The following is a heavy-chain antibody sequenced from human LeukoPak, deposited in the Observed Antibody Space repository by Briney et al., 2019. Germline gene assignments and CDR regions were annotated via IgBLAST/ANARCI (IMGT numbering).Heavy chain of an antibody. CDR1: GFTVSSNF. CDR3: ARDYYGSGSPTVRWFDP. CDR2: IYSGGDT. Sequence: PGGSLRLSCAASGFTVSSNFMSWVRQAPGKGLEWVSVIYSGGDTYYADSVKGRFTISRDNSKNTLYLQMNSLRAEDTAVYYCARDYYGSGSPTVRWFDPWGQGTLVTVSS. D-gene: IGHD3-10*01. V-gene: IGHV3-66*01. J-gene: IGHJ5*02.